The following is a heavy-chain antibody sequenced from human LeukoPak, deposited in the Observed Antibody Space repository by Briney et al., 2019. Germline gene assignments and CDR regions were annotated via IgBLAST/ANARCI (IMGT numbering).Heavy chain of an antibody. V-gene: IGHV3-9*01. CDR2: ISWNSGSI. Sequence: AGRSLRLSCAASGFTFDDYAMHWVRQAPGKGLEWVSGISWNSGSIGYADSVKGRFTISRDNAKNSLYLQMNSLRAEDTALYYCARAPATNEWRCMDYWGQGTLVTVSS. J-gene: IGHJ4*02. D-gene: IGHD2-8*02. CDR3: ARAPATNEWRCMDY. CDR1: GFTFDDYA.